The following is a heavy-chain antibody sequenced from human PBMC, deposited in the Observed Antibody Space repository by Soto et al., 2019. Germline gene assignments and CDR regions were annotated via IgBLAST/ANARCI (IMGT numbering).Heavy chain of an antibody. CDR3: ASSIAAAGQLFDY. CDR1: GGSISSSSYY. Sequence: SETLSLTCTVSGGSISSSSYYWGWMRQPPGKGLEWIGSIYYSGSTYYNPSLKSRVTISVDTSKNQFSLKLSSVTAADTAVYYCASSIAAAGQLFDYWSQGTLVTVSS. CDR2: IYYSGST. V-gene: IGHV4-39*01. D-gene: IGHD6-13*01. J-gene: IGHJ4*02.